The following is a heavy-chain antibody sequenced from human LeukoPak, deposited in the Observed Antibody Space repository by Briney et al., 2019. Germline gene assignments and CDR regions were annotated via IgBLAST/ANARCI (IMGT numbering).Heavy chain of an antibody. CDR2: LYSGGRT. J-gene: IGHJ6*02. Sequence: GGSLRLSCAASGFTVSSKDMNWVRQAPGKGLEWVSVLYSGGRTHYADSVKGRFTISRDNSKNTLYLQMNSLRAEDTAVYYCASLYSYGMDVWGQGTTVTVSS. CDR1: GFTVSSKD. CDR3: ASLYSYGMDV. V-gene: IGHV3-53*01. D-gene: IGHD2-2*02.